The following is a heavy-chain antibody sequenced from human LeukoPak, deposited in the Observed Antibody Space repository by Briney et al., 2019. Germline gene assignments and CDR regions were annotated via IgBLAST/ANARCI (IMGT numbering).Heavy chain of an antibody. CDR2: INPNSGGT. J-gene: IGHJ4*02. V-gene: IGHV1-2*02. CDR3: ARDRVYCTNGVCYRPDY. D-gene: IGHD2-8*01. Sequence: PSVKVSFKASGYTFTGYYMHWVRQAPGQGLEWMGWINPNSGGTNYAQKFQGRVTMTRDTSISTAYMELSRLRSDDTAVYYCARDRVYCTNGVCYRPDYWGQGTLVTVSS. CDR1: GYTFTGYY.